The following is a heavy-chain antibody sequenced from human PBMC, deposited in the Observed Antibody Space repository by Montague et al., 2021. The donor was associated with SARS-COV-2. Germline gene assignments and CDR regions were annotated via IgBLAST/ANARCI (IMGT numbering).Heavy chain of an antibody. CDR2: IYYSGSN. CDR3: AIVVIVATIGGFPDAFDI. D-gene: IGHD5-12*01. J-gene: IGHJ3*02. CDR1: GGSVSSGSYY. Sequence: SETLSLTCTVSGGSVSSGSYYWSCIRQPPGKGLEWIGYIYYSGSNNYNRSLKSRVTISVDTSKNPFSLKLSSVTDADTAVYYCAIVVIVATIGGFPDAFDIWGQGTMVTVSS. V-gene: IGHV4-61*01.